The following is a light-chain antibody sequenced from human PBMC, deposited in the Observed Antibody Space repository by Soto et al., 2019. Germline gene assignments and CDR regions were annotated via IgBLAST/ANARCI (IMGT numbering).Light chain of an antibody. CDR2: GES. CDR3: QQYNFWPLT. V-gene: IGKV3-15*01. Sequence: IVLTQSPGTLSLSPGERATLSCRASQSVSSNLAWYQQKTGQAPRLLIYGESTRATGIPDRFSGSGSGTDFNLTISRLQSEDFAVYYCQQYNFWPLTCGGGTKVDIK. J-gene: IGKJ4*01. CDR1: QSVSSN.